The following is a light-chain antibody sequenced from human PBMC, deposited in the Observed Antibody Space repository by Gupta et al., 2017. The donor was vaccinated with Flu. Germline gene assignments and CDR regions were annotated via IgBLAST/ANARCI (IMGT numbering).Light chain of an antibody. V-gene: IGKV3-20*01. CDR1: QSVLRS. Sequence: EIVLTQSPDTLSVSPGESATLSCRASQSVLRSLAWYQQKPGRAPRLLIYGASNRATGIPLRFGGSGSGTDFTLTITRLEPDDFAVYYCQQYVFSPTFGRGT. CDR2: GAS. CDR3: QQYVFSPT. J-gene: IGKJ1*01.